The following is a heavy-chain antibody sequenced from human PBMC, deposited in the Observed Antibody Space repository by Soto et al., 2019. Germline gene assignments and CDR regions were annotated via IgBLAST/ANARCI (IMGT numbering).Heavy chain of an antibody. D-gene: IGHD6-13*01. CDR3: AKDDPSSRLDYFYY. J-gene: IGHJ4*02. CDR1: GFTFSSYG. Sequence: QVQLVESGGGVVQPGRSLRLSCAASGFTFSSYGMHWVRQAPGKGLEWVAVISYDGSNKYYADSVKGRFTISRDNSKNTLYLQLTILRSEDTAVYYGAKDDPSSRLDYFYYLVQGPLVTVSS. V-gene: IGHV3-30*18. CDR2: ISYDGSNK.